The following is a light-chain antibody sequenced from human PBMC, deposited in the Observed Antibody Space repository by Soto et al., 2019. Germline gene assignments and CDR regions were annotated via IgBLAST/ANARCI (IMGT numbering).Light chain of an antibody. V-gene: IGLV2-14*01. CDR3: SSYTSSSTPRYV. J-gene: IGLJ1*01. Sequence: QSVLTQPASVSGSPGQSITISCTGTSSDVGGYNYVSWYQQHPGKAPKLMIYEVSNRPSGVSNRFSGSKSGNTASLTISGLQAEDEADYYCSSYTSSSTPRYVFGAGNKVTV. CDR2: EVS. CDR1: SSDVGGYNY.